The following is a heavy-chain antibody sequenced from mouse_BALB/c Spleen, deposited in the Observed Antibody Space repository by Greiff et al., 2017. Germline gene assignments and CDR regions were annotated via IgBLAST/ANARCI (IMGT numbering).Heavy chain of an antibody. CDR3: ASGRDYYAMDY. J-gene: IGHJ4*01. CDR1: GFNIKDTY. Sequence: VQLQQSGAELVKPGASVKLSCTASGFNIKDTYMHWVKQRPEQGLEWIGRIDPANGNTKYDPKFQGKATITADTSSNTAYLQLSSLTSEDTAVYYCASGRDYYAMDYWGQGTSVTVSS. V-gene: IGHV14-3*02. CDR2: IDPANGNT.